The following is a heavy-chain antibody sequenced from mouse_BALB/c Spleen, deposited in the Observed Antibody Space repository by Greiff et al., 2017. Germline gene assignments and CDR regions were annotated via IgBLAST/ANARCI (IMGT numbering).Heavy chain of an antibody. Sequence: EVMLVESGGGLVKPGGSLKLSCAASGFTFSDYYMYWVRQTPEKRLEWVATISDGGSYTYYPDSVKGRFTISRDNAKNNLYLQMSSLKSEDTAMYYCARDRDYDGRTGYAMDYWGQGTSVTVSS. D-gene: IGHD2-4*01. V-gene: IGHV5-4*02. J-gene: IGHJ4*01. CDR3: ARDRDYDGRTGYAMDY. CDR1: GFTFSDYY. CDR2: ISDGGSYT.